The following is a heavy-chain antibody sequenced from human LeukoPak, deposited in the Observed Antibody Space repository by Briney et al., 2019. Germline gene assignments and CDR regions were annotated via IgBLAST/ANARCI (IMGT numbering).Heavy chain of an antibody. D-gene: IGHD2-2*01. CDR1: GFTFSDYY. CDR3: ARVAPFWYQLLLGGIYGMDV. J-gene: IGHJ6*02. Sequence: GGSLRLSCAASGFTFSDYYMSWIRQAPGKGLEWVSYISSSSSYTNYADSVKGRFTISRDNAKNSLYLQMNSLRAEDTAVYYCARVAPFWYQLLLGGIYGMDVWGQGTTVTVSS. CDR2: ISSSSSYT. V-gene: IGHV3-11*06.